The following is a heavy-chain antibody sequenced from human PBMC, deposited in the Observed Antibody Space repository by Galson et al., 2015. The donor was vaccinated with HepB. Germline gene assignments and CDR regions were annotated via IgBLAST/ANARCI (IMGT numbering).Heavy chain of an antibody. V-gene: IGHV1-2*04. D-gene: IGHD6-13*01. CDR3: ARGIAAAGSTLDY. Sequence: SVKVSCKASGYTFTGYYMHWVRQAPGQGLEWMGWINPNSGGTNYAQKFQGWVTMTRDTSISTAYMELSRLRSEDTAVYYCARGIAAAGSTLDYWGQGTLVTVSS. CDR2: INPNSGGT. CDR1: GYTFTGYY. J-gene: IGHJ4*02.